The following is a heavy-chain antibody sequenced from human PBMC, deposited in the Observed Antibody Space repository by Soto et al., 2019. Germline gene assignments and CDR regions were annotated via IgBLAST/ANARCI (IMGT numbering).Heavy chain of an antibody. CDR2: ISDSSSYI. J-gene: IGHJ6*02. Sequence: PGGALRLSCAASGFTFSTYSMNWVRQAPGKGLEWVSSISDSSSYIYYADSVKGRFTISRDNAKNSLYLQMNSLRAEDTAVYYCARYDSSGYYWPYYYYGMDVWGQGTTVNVSS. V-gene: IGHV3-21*01. CDR3: ARYDSSGYYWPYYYYGMDV. CDR1: GFTFSTYS. D-gene: IGHD3-22*01.